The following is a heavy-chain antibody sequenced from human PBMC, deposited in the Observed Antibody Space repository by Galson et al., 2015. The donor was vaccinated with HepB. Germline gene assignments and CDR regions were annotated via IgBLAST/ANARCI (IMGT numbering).Heavy chain of an antibody. CDR1: GFTFTSSA. J-gene: IGHJ6*02. D-gene: IGHD3-3*01. Sequence: SVKVSCKASGFTFTSSAMQWVRQARGQRLEWIGWIVVGSGNTNYAQKFQERVTITRDMSTSTAYMELSSLRSEDTAVYYCAADHYDFATPYYYYYGMDVWGQGTTVTVSS. CDR2: IVVGSGNT. V-gene: IGHV1-58*02. CDR3: AADHYDFATPYYYYYGMDV.